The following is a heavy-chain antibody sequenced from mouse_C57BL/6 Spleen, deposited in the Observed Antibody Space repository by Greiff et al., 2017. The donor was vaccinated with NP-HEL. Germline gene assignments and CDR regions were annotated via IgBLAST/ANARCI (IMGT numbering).Heavy chain of an antibody. CDR1: GYTFTSYW. V-gene: IGHV1-50*01. Sequence: QVQLQQPGAELVKPGASVKLSCKASGYTFTSYWMQWVKQRPGQGLEWIGEIDPSDSYTNYNQKLQGKATLTVDTSSSTAYMQLSSLTSEDSAVDYGARGGYGNYVGYWGQGTTLTVSS. D-gene: IGHD2-10*02. CDR3: ARGGYGNYVGY. J-gene: IGHJ2*01. CDR2: IDPSDSYT.